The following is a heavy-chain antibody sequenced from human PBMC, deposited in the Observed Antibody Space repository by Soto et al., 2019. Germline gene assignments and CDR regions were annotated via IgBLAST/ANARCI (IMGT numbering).Heavy chain of an antibody. Sequence: SETLSLTCDVSGDTISTGGYTWAWIRQPPGEALEWIGHTYHSGSTNYNPSLKSRVTISVDTSKNQFSLKLTSVTAADTAVYYCARDKITGLFDYWGQGTLVTVSS. J-gene: IGHJ4*02. CDR2: TYHSGST. CDR3: ARDKITGLFDY. CDR1: GDTISTGGYT. V-gene: IGHV4-30-2*01. D-gene: IGHD2-8*02.